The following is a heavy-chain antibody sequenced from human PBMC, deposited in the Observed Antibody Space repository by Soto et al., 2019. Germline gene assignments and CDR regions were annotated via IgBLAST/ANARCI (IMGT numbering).Heavy chain of an antibody. CDR2: IYYSGST. CDR3: ARLFSYCGGDCRDYGMDV. D-gene: IGHD2-21*02. Sequence: SETLSLTCTVSGGSISSYYWSWIRQPPGKGLECIGYIYYSGSTNYNPSLKSRVTISVDTSKNQFSLKLSSVTAADTAVYYCARLFSYCGGDCRDYGMDVWGQGTTVTVSS. V-gene: IGHV4-59*01. J-gene: IGHJ6*02. CDR1: GGSISSYY.